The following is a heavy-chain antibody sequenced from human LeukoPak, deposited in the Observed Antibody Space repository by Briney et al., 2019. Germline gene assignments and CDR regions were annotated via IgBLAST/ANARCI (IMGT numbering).Heavy chain of an antibody. CDR1: GGSISSGGYY. CDR2: IYYSGST. Sequence: SETLSLTCTVSGGSISSGGYYWSWIRQHPGKGLEWIGYIYYSGSTYYNPSLKSRVTISVDTSKNQFSLKLSSVTAADTAVYYCARDLGEQTNWFDPWGQGTLVTVSS. J-gene: IGHJ5*02. D-gene: IGHD3-10*01. V-gene: IGHV4-30-4*08. CDR3: ARDLGEQTNWFDP.